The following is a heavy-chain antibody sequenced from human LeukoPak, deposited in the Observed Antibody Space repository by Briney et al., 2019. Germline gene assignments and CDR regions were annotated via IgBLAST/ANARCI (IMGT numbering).Heavy chain of an antibody. CDR1: GFTFSNYY. J-gene: IGHJ5*02. CDR3: ASLGNYQPRYYRFDP. D-gene: IGHD3-9*01. CDR2: ISSSSDYI. V-gene: IGHV3-21*06. Sequence: PGGSLRLSCAASGFTFSNYYMNWVRQAPGKGLEWVSSISSSSDYIYYADSVKGRFTISRDNAKSSLYLQMNSLRAEDTAVYYCASLGNYQPRYYRFDPWGQGTLVSVSS.